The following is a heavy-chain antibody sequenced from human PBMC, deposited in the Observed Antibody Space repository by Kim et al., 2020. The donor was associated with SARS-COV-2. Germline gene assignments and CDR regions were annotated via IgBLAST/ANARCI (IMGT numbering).Heavy chain of an antibody. V-gene: IGHV4-31*03. D-gene: IGHD2-2*01. CDR3: ARYCSSTSCRWFDT. J-gene: IGHJ5*02. CDR2: IYYSGST. Sequence: SETLSLTCTVSGGSISSGGYYWSWIRQYPGKGLEWIGYIYYSGSTYYNPSLRSRVSISVDTSKNQFSLKLNSVTAADTAVYYCARYCSSTSCRWFDTWGQGTLVTVSS. CDR1: GGSISSGGYY.